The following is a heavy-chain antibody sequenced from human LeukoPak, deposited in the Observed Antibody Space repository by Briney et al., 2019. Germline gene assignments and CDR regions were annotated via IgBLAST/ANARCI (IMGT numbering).Heavy chain of an antibody. D-gene: IGHD5-18*01. Sequence: GGSLRLSCAASGFSISSYALHWVRQAPGKGLQYVSGISNGGSIDYANSVKGRFTISRDNSKNTLYLQMGSLRPEDMAVYYCARDFSYGSGFDYWGQGILATVSS. J-gene: IGHJ4*02. CDR3: ARDFSYGSGFDY. CDR2: ISNGGSI. V-gene: IGHV3-64*01. CDR1: GFSISSYA.